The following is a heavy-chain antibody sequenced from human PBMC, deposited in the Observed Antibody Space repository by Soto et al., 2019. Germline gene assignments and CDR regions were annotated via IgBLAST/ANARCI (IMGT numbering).Heavy chain of an antibody. J-gene: IGHJ4*02. D-gene: IGHD3-22*01. CDR1: GFNFSSYG. CDR2: ISYDGSNK. CDR3: AKEGFDHYYDSSVYDGYFDY. Sequence: QVQLVESGGGVVQPGRSLRRSCAAYGFNFSSYGMHWISQAPGQGLEWVAVISYDGSNKYYADSVKGRFTISRDNSKNTLYLQMNSLRAEDTAVYYCAKEGFDHYYDSSVYDGYFDYWGRGTLVSVSS. V-gene: IGHV3-30*18.